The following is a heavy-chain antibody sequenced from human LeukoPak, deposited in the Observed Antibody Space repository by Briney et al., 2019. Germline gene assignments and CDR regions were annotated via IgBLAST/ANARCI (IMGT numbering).Heavy chain of an antibody. D-gene: IGHD6-6*01. CDR3: ARDSSSSGGDDAFDI. CDR2: INPSGGST. J-gene: IGHJ3*02. CDR1: GYTFTSYG. V-gene: IGHV1-46*01. Sequence: ASVKVSCKASGYTFTSYGISWVRQAPGQGLEWMGIINPSGGSTSYAQKFQGRVTMTRDMSTSTVYMELSSLRSEDTAVYYCARDSSSSGGDDAFDIWGQGAMVTVSS.